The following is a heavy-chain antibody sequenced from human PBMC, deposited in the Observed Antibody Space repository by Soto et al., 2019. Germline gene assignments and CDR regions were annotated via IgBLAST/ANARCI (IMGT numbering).Heavy chain of an antibody. Sequence: EVQLVESGGGLVKPGGSLRLSCAASGFTFSSYSMNWVRQAPGKGLEWVSSISSSSSYIYYADSVKGRFTISRDNAKNSLYLQINSLTADDTAVYYCARDQTVQGVTVYYYIDVWGKGTPVTVSS. V-gene: IGHV3-21*01. CDR2: ISSSSSYI. J-gene: IGHJ6*03. CDR3: ARDQTVQGVTVYYYIDV. D-gene: IGHD3-10*01. CDR1: GFTFSSYS.